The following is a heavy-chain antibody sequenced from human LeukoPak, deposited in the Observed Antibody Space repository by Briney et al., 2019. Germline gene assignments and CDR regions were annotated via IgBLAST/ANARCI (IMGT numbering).Heavy chain of an antibody. J-gene: IGHJ4*02. CDR1: GFTFTNYE. D-gene: IGHD5-24*01. Sequence: GGSLRLSCAPSGFTFTNYEMNWVRQAPGKGLEWVSYINNGGNTVYYADSVKGRFTISRDNAKNSLYLQMNSLRAEDTAVYYCARGERWLTIPGIDYWGQGSLVTVSS. CDR2: INNGGNTV. CDR3: ARGERWLTIPGIDY. V-gene: IGHV3-48*03.